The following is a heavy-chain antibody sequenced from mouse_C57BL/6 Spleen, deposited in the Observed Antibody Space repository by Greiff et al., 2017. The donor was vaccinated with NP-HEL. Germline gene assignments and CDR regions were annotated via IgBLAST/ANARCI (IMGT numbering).Heavy chain of an antibody. CDR3: ARHGYGNYLDY. J-gene: IGHJ2*01. Sequence: VQLKESGGGLVKPGGSLKLSCAASGFTFSSYTMSWVRQTPEKRLEWVATISGGGGNTYYPDSVKGRFTISRDNAKNTLYLQMSSLRSEDTALYYCARHGYGNYLDYWGQGTTLTVSS. V-gene: IGHV5-9*01. D-gene: IGHD2-10*02. CDR1: GFTFSSYT. CDR2: ISGGGGNT.